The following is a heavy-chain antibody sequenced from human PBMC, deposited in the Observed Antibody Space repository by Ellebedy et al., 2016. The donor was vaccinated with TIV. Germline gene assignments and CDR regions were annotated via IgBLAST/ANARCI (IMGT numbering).Heavy chain of an antibody. Sequence: GESLKISCAASGFAFSTYPMSWVRQAPGKGLEWGSSISGGGSSTHYADSVKGRFTISRDNSKNTLYLQMNSLRAEDTAVYYCAKHALAAGDGNWFDPWGQGTLVTVSS. CDR1: GFAFSTYP. D-gene: IGHD6-13*01. CDR3: AKHALAAGDGNWFDP. J-gene: IGHJ5*02. V-gene: IGHV3-23*01. CDR2: ISGGGSST.